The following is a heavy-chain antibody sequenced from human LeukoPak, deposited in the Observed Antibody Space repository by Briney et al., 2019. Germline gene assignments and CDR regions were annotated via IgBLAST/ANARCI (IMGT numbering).Heavy chain of an antibody. CDR3: ARADYGDFFDY. J-gene: IGHJ4*02. CDR2: MYYSGNT. V-gene: IGHV4-39*02. D-gene: IGHD4-17*01. Sequence: SETLSLTCDVSGGSISSSSYYWGWIRKPPGKGLEWIANMYYSGNTYYNLSLKSRVTISVDTSKNQFSLKLSSVSAADTAVYYCARADYGDFFDYWGQGTLVTVSS. CDR1: GGSISSSSYY.